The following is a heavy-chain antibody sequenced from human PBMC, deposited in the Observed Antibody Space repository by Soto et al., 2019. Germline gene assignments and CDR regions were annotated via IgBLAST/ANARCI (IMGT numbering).Heavy chain of an antibody. J-gene: IGHJ6*02. Sequence: SVKVSCKASGGTFSSYAISWVRQAPGQGLEWMGGIIPIFGTANYAQKFQGRVTITADESTSTAYMELSSLRSEDTAVYYCARLRVVPAAVTMADYYYGMDVWGQGTTVTVSS. CDR2: IIPIFGTA. D-gene: IGHD2-2*01. V-gene: IGHV1-69*13. CDR3: ARLRVVPAAVTMADYYYGMDV. CDR1: GGTFSSYA.